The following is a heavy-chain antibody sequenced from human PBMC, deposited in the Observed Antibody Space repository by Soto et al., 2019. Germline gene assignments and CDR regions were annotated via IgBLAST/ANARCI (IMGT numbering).Heavy chain of an antibody. CDR2: ISSSGSTI. D-gene: IGHD2-2*01. V-gene: IGHV3-11*01. J-gene: IGHJ4*02. CDR1: GFTFSDYY. CDR3: AREPLRPRLGYCSSTSCYVV. Sequence: QVQLVESGGGLVKPGGSLRLSCAASGFTFSDYYMSWIRQAPGKGLEWVSYISSSGSTIYYADSVKGRFTISRDNAKNSLYLQMNSLRAEDTAVYYCAREPLRPRLGYCSSTSCYVVWGQGTLVTVSS.